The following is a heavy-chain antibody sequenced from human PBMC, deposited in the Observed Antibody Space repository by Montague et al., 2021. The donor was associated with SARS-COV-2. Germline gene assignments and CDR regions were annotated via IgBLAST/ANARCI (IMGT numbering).Heavy chain of an antibody. D-gene: IGHD1-1*01. V-gene: IGHV4-34*01. CDR3: AGGEGRKVGLGPGRGTEIDKYQPLDV. CDR2: IPQGGRA. J-gene: IGHJ6*02. CDR1: GGPLRNYY. Sequence: SETLSLTCAVYGGPLRNYYWSWIRQSPGKGLEWIGEIPQGGRAISKAYLRRRGTISFDTSKNKLSLSLTSGTAADGAVYQCAGGEGRKVGLGPGRGTEIDKYQPLDVWGQGTTV.